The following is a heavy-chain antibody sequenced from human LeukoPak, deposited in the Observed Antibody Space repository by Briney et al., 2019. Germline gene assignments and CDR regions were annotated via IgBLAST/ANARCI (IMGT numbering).Heavy chain of an antibody. CDR2: IGGSNGIT. CDR3: ARNENSGWGYFDY. V-gene: IGHV3-23*01. D-gene: IGHD5-12*01. J-gene: IGHJ4*02. Sequence: GGSLRLSCAASRFTFNSYAMSWVRQAPGKGLEWVSVIGGSNGITFYVGSVEGRFTISRDNSKDTLYLQMNSLRAEDTAVYCCARNENSGWGYFDYWGQGTLVTVSS. CDR1: RFTFNSYA.